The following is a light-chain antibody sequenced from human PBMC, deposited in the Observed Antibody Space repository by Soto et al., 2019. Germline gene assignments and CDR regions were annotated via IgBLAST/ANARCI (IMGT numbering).Light chain of an antibody. Sequence: DIQMTQSPSSLSASVGDRVTVTCRASQDISNYVNWYQQKVGKVPKLLIYTAASLQSGVPSRFSGSGFETDFTLTISSLQPEDFATYYCQQSYSTPYTFGPGTKVDIK. CDR3: QQSYSTPYT. CDR1: QDISNY. J-gene: IGKJ3*01. V-gene: IGKV1-39*01. CDR2: TAA.